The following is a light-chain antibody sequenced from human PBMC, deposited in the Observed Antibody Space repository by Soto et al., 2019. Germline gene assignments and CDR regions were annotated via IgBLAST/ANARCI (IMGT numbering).Light chain of an antibody. CDR2: DAS. CDR1: QSVRSN. V-gene: IGKV3D-15*01. CDR3: QQYNNWPQT. J-gene: IGKJ1*01. Sequence: EIVMTQSPATLSVSPGEIATLFFSASQSVRSNLAWYQQRPGQAPRLLIYDASNRATGIPARFSGSGSGAEFTLTISSLQSEDFAEYHCQQYNNWPQTFGQGTKVDIK.